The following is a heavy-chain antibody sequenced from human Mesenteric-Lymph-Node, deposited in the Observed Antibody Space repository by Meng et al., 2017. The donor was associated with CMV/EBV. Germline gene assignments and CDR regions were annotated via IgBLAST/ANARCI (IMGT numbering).Heavy chain of an antibody. D-gene: IGHD3-16*01. J-gene: IGHJ4*02. Sequence: SVKVSCKVSGGALGSYGISWVRQAPGQGLEWLGGIVPIADIRRYAEKFQGRVTITADGSSTMFHVELSSLRSDDTAVYYCARSPFYDYTSGFSTGFDFWGQGTLVTVSS. CDR3: ARSPFYDYTSGFSTGFDF. CDR2: IVPIADIR. V-gene: IGHV1-69*10. CDR1: GGALGSYG.